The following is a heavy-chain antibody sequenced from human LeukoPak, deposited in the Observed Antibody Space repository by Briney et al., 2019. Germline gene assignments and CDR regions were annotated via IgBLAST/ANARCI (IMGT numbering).Heavy chain of an antibody. CDR2: INDDGRST. CDR1: GFTYSNYW. Sequence: GGSLRLSCAAYGFTYSNYWLHWVRQAPGKGLVWVSRINDDGRSTRYADSVKGRFTISRDNSKNTLYLQMNSLRAEDTAVYYCAKLLNGYERGAFDIWGQGTMVTVSS. D-gene: IGHD5-12*01. CDR3: AKLLNGYERGAFDI. V-gene: IGHV3-74*01. J-gene: IGHJ3*02.